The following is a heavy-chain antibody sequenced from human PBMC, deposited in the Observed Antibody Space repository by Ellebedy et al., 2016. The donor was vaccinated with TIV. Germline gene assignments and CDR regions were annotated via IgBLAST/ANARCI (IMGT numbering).Heavy chain of an antibody. CDR3: ASSNAGRGDY. J-gene: IGHJ4*02. CDR2: IYYSGST. Sequence: SETLSLTXTVSGGSISSYYWSWIRQPPGKGLEWIGYIYYSGSTNYSPSLKSRVTISVDTSKNQFSLKLSSVTAADTAVYYCASSNAGRGDYWGQGTLVTVSS. CDR1: GGSISSYY. D-gene: IGHD6-13*01. V-gene: IGHV4-59*01.